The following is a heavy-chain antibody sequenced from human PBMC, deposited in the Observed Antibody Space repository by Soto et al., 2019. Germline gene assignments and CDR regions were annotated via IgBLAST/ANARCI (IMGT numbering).Heavy chain of an antibody. CDR1: GFSLTTGGVG. CDR3: VPQYIVVAVSHFDY. CDR2: IYWDDDK. Sequence: QITLKESGPTLVKPTQTLTLTCTFSGFSLTTGGVGVGWIRQPPGKALEWLALIYWDDDKRYSPSLETRLTTTKDPSRNPVVLTTTNMDPVDTATYYCVPQYIVVAVSHFDYWGQGTLVTVSS. D-gene: IGHD5-12*01. V-gene: IGHV2-5*02. J-gene: IGHJ4*02.